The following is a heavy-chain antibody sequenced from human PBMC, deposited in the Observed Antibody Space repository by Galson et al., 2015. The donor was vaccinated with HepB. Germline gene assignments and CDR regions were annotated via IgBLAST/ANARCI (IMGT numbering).Heavy chain of an antibody. CDR1: GGSFSGYY. D-gene: IGHD3-10*01. CDR3: ARGKNVLLWFGELSDGMDV. V-gene: IGHV4-34*01. CDR2: INHSGST. J-gene: IGHJ6*02. Sequence: ETLSLTCAVYGGSFSGYYWSWIRQPPGKGLEWIGEINHSGSTNYNPSLKSRVTISVDTSKNQFSLKLSSVTAADTAVYYCARGKNVLLWFGELSDGMDVWGQGTTVAVSS.